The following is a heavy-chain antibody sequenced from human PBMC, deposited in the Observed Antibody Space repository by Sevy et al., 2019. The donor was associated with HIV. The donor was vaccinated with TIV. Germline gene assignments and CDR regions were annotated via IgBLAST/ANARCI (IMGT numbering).Heavy chain of an antibody. D-gene: IGHD2-2*01. CDR3: ARDGGCTSTSCLLYFDY. J-gene: IGHJ4*02. V-gene: IGHV3-21*01. Sequence: GGSLRLSCAASGFTFSSYTMNWVRQAPGKGLEWVSSISSSSTYIYYADSLKGRFTISRDNAKNSVYLQMNSPRAEDTAVYYCARDGGCTSTSCLLYFDYWGQGTLVTVSS. CDR1: GFTFSSYT. CDR2: ISSSSTYI.